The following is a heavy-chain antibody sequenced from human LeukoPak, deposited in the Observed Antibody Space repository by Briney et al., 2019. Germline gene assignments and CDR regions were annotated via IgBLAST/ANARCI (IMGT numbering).Heavy chain of an antibody. V-gene: IGHV4-59*01. CDR1: GGSISSYY. D-gene: IGHD5-18*01. Sequence: SETLSLTCTVSGGSISSYYWSWIRQPPGKGLEWIGYIYYSGSINYNPSLKSRVTISVDTSKNQFSLKLSSVTAADTAVYYCARSSVDTAMATWSWGQGTLVTVSS. CDR2: IYYSGSI. CDR3: ARSSVDTAMATWS. J-gene: IGHJ5*02.